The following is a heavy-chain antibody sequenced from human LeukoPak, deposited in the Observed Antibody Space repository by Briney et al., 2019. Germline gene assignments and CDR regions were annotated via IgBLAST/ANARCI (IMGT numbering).Heavy chain of an antibody. D-gene: IGHD1-26*01. Sequence: PSETLSLTCTVSGGSISNYYWNWIRQPPGKGLQWIGYIYYSGSTNYNPSLKSRVTISVDTSKNQFSLRLTSVTAADTAVYYCARAGRWEGRPHAFDIWGQGTMVTVSS. J-gene: IGHJ3*02. CDR1: GGSISNYY. CDR2: IYYSGST. V-gene: IGHV4-59*01. CDR3: ARAGRWEGRPHAFDI.